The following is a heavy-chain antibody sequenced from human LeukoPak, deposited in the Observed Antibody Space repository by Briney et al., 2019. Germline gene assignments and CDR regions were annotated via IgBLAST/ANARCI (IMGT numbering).Heavy chain of an antibody. Sequence: GGSLRLSCAASGFTFSNAWMNWVRQAPGKGLEWVGRIKSKTDGGTTDYAAPVKGRFTISRDGSKNTLYLQMNSLKTEDTAVYYCTTDHIVVVTAIQCWGQGTLVTVSS. CDR1: GFTFSNAW. CDR3: TTDHIVVVTAIQC. V-gene: IGHV3-15*07. CDR2: IKSKTDGGTT. J-gene: IGHJ4*02. D-gene: IGHD2-21*02.